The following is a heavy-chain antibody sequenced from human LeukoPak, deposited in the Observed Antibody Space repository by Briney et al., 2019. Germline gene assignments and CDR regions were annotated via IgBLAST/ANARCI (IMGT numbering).Heavy chain of an antibody. CDR2: MNPNSGNT. D-gene: IGHD3-22*01. J-gene: IGHJ3*02. Sequence: GASVKVSCKASGYTFTSYDISWVRQATGQGLEWMGWMNPNSGNTGYAQKFQGRVTITTDESTSTAYMELSSLRSEDTAVYYCARGAYYYDSSGPSASAFDIWGQGTMVTVSS. V-gene: IGHV1-8*03. CDR1: GYTFTSYD. CDR3: ARGAYYYDSSGPSASAFDI.